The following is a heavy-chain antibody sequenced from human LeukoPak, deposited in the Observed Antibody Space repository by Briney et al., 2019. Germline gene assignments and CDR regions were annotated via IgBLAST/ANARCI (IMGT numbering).Heavy chain of an antibody. Sequence: SGPTLVKPTRTLTLTCTFSGFSLSTSGVGVGWIRQPPGKALEWLALIYWNDDKRYSPSLKSRLTITKDTSKNQVVLTMTNMDPVDTATYYCAHRLPWIGYPLFDYWGQGTLVTVSS. V-gene: IGHV2-5*01. CDR3: AHRLPWIGYPLFDY. J-gene: IGHJ4*02. CDR2: IYWNDDK. CDR1: GFSLSTSGVG. D-gene: IGHD3-3*01.